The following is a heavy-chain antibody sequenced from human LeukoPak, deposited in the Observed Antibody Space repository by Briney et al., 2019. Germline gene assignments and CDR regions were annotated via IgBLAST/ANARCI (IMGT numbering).Heavy chain of an antibody. J-gene: IGHJ4*02. CDR3: AKMVHTEQWLVPFDY. V-gene: IGHV3-23*01. Sequence: SGGSLRLSCAASGFTFSNFAMNWVRQAPGKGLEWVSTISGSGGSTYHADSVKGRFTISRDNSKNTLYLQMDSLRAEDTAVYYCAKMVHTEQWLVPFDYWGQGTLVTVSS. D-gene: IGHD6-19*01. CDR2: ISGSGGST. CDR1: GFTFSNFA.